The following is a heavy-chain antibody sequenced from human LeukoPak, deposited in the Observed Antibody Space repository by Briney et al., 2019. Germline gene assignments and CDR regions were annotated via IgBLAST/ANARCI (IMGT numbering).Heavy chain of an antibody. J-gene: IGHJ5*02. D-gene: IGHD2-2*01. V-gene: IGHV3-48*03. Sequence: GGSLRLSCAASGFTFSSYEMNWVRQAPGKGLEWVSYISSSGSTIYYADSVKGRFTISRDNAKNSLYLQMNSLRAEDTAVYYCARGDCSSPSCLHHEFDPWGQGTLVTVSS. CDR1: GFTFSSYE. CDR2: ISSSGSTI. CDR3: ARGDCSSPSCLHHEFDP.